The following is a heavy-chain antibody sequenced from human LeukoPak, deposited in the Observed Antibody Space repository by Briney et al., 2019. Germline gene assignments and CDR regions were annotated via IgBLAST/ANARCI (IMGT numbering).Heavy chain of an antibody. J-gene: IGHJ4*02. CDR1: GYTFTGYY. V-gene: IGHV1-46*01. CDR2: INPSGGST. Sequence: GASVKVSCKASGYTFTGYYMHWVRQAPGQGLEWMGWINPSGGSTSYAQKFQGRVTMTRDTSTSTVYMELSSLRSEDTAVYYCARIPRATDHYFDYWGQGTLVTVSS. D-gene: IGHD1-26*01. CDR3: ARIPRATDHYFDY.